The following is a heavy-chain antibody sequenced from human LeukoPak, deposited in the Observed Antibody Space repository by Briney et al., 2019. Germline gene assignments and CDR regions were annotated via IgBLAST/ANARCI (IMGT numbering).Heavy chain of an antibody. CDR2: ITGSGDRT. J-gene: IGHJ4*02. D-gene: IGHD2-15*01. CDR1: GVTFSSHG. CDR3: AKQLGYCSDGSCYFPY. V-gene: IGHV3-23*01. Sequence: PGGSLRLSCGVSGVTFSSHGMNWVRQAPGEGLEWVSAITGSGDRTYYADSVQGRFTISRDNSKSTLCLQMNSLRAEDTAVYYCAKQLGYCSDGSCYFPYWGQGTLVTVSS.